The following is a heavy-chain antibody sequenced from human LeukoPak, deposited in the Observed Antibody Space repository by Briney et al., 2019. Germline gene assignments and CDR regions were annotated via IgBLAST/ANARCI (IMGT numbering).Heavy chain of an antibody. Sequence: ASVKVSCKASGYTFTGYYMHWVRQAPGQGLEWMGRINPNSGGTSYAQKSQGRVTMTRDTSISTAYMELSRLRSDDTAVYYCARVAEGAVAGTSSDYWGQGTLVTVSS. CDR2: INPNSGGT. V-gene: IGHV1-2*06. J-gene: IGHJ4*02. CDR1: GYTFTGYY. D-gene: IGHD6-19*01. CDR3: ARVAEGAVAGTSSDY.